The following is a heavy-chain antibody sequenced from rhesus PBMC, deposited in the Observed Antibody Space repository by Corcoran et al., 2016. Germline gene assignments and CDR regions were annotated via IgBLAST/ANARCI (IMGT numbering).Heavy chain of an antibody. CDR2: IFGSGGSP. V-gene: IGHV4-173*01. D-gene: IGHD6-31*01. CDR1: GGSISSNY. CDR3: ARDRRIAAAGTGFDY. Sequence: QLQLQESGPGLVKPSETLSLTCAVSGGSISSNYWSWIRQPPGKGLEWIGRIFGSGGSPAYNPSLKRRVTISTEPSKNQFSLKLSSVTAADTAVYYCARDRRIAAAGTGFDYWGQGVLVTVSS. J-gene: IGHJ4*01.